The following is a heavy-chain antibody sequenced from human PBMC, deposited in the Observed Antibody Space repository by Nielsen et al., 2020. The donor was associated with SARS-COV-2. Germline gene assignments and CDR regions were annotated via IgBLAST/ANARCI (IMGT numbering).Heavy chain of an antibody. J-gene: IGHJ6*02. D-gene: IGHD3-3*01. V-gene: IGHV5-10-1*01. CDR3: ARRPKNYDFWSGYYMGNYYYYGMDV. CDR2: IDPSDSYT. Sequence: KVSCKGSGYSFTSYWISWVRQMPGKGLEWMGRIDPSDSYTNYSPSFQGHVTISADKSISTAYLQWSSLKASDTAMYYCARRPKNYDFWSGYYMGNYYYYGMDVWGQGTTVTVSS. CDR1: GYSFTSYW.